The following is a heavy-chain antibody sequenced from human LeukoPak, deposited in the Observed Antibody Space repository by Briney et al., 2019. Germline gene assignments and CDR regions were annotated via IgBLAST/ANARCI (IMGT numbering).Heavy chain of an antibody. J-gene: IGHJ4*02. D-gene: IGHD3-22*01. CDR3: ARARPSDYSDSSGYYGGPFDY. V-gene: IGHV1-18*01. CDR1: GYTFTSYV. Sequence: ASVKVSCKAAGYTFTSYVISWVRQAPGQGLEWMGWISADNGNTNYAQKRQGRGTLTTDTSTSTAYMELRSLRSDDTAVYYCARARPSDYSDSSGYYGGPFDYWGQGTLVTVSS. CDR2: ISADNGNT.